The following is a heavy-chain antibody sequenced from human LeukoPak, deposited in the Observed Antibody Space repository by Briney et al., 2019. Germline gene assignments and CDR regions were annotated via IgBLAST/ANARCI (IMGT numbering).Heavy chain of an antibody. V-gene: IGHV3-74*01. Sequence: PGGSLRLSCAASGFTFSSYWMHWARQVPGKGLVWVSRINIDGRTTGYADSVKGRFTISRDNVKNTLYLQMNSLRAEDTAVYYCARQVTYGMDVCGQGTTFNVSS. D-gene: IGHD2-21*02. J-gene: IGHJ6*02. CDR3: ARQVTYGMDV. CDR2: INIDGRTT. CDR1: GFTFSSYW.